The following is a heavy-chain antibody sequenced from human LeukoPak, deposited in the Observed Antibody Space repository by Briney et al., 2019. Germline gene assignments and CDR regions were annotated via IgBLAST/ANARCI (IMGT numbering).Heavy chain of an antibody. J-gene: IGHJ4*02. CDR2: ISSTSNHR. CDR1: GFSFRSFS. CDR3: VRLRRNSDRSGYYYFYNY. D-gene: IGHD3-22*01. V-gene: IGHV3-21*06. Sequence: GGSLRLSCAASGFSFRSFSMTWVRQAPGKGLEWVAAISSTSNHRYHADSVKGRFSISRDNDKNSLFLEMNSLRAEDTARYYCVRLRRNSDRSGYYYFYNYWGQGIQVTVSS.